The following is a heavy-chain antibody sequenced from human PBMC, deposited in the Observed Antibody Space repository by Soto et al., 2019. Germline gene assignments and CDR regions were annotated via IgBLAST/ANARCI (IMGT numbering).Heavy chain of an antibody. Sequence: QVQLVESGGGVVQPGRSLRLSCAASGFTFSSYGMHWVRQAPGKGLEWVAVISYDGSNKYYADSVKGRFTISRDNSKNTLDLQMNSLRAEDTAVYYCANGRGITMVRGVLWGQGTLVTVSS. D-gene: IGHD3-10*01. V-gene: IGHV3-30*18. CDR1: GFTFSSYG. J-gene: IGHJ4*02. CDR2: ISYDGSNK. CDR3: ANGRGITMVRGVL.